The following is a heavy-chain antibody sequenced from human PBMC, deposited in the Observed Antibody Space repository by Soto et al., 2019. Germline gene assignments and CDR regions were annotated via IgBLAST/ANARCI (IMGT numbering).Heavy chain of an antibody. CDR3: TRSYCSGNSGYSNDDFDI. CDR2: INPNSGGT. CDR1: GYTFTGYY. D-gene: IGHD2-15*01. Sequence: EALVKVSCKASGYTFTGYYMHWVRQAPGQGLEWMGWINPNSGGTNYAQKFQGWVTMTRDTSISTAYMELSRLRSDDTAVYYCTRSYCSGNSGYSNDDFDIRGQGTMATVSS. J-gene: IGHJ3*02. V-gene: IGHV1-2*04.